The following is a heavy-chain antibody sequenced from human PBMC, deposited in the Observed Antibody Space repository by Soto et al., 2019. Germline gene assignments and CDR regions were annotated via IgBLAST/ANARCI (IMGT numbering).Heavy chain of an antibody. CDR3: ARDHSYDPSGHYNYFDP. D-gene: IGHD3-22*01. CDR2: ISAYNGNT. CDR1: GYTFTSYG. Sequence: QVQLVQSGAEVKKPGASVKVSGRASGYTFTSYGSSWVRQAPGEGLEWMGWISAYNGNTNYAQKLQGRVTMTTDTSTSTSYIELWSLRSDDTAVYYCARDHSYDPSGHYNYFDPWGQGTLVTVSS. J-gene: IGHJ5*02. V-gene: IGHV1-18*01.